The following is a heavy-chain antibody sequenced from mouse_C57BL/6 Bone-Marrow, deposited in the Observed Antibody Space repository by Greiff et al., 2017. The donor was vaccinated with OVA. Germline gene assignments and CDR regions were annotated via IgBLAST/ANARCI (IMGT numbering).Heavy chain of an antibody. CDR3: TRGYSNYYAMDY. V-gene: IGHV1-15*01. CDR1: GYTFTDYE. D-gene: IGHD2-5*01. J-gene: IGHJ4*01. CDR2: IDPETGGP. Sequence: QVQLQQSGAELVRPGASVTLSCKASGYTFTDYEMHWVKQTPVHGLEWIGAIDPETGGPAYNQKFKGKAILTADNSSSTAYMELRSLTSEDSAVYYCTRGYSNYYAMDYWGQGTSVTVSS.